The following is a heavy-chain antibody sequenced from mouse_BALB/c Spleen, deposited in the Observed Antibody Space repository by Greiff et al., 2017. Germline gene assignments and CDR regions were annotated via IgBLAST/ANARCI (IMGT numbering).Heavy chain of an antibody. J-gene: IGHJ4*01. CDR1: GYTFTSYW. Sequence: VQRVESGAELAKPGASVKMSCKASGYTFTSYWMHWVKQRPGQGLEWIGYINPSTGYTEYNQKFKDKATLTADKSSSTAYMQLSSLTSEDSAVYYYARTYYAMDYWGQGTSVTVSS. CDR3: ARTYYAMDY. CDR2: INPSTGYT. V-gene: IGHV1-7*01.